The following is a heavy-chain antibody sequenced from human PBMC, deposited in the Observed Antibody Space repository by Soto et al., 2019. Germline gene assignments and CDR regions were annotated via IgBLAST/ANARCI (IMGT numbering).Heavy chain of an antibody. CDR2: IYYSGST. CDR3: ARQLGYYSSTTCYPWFDP. J-gene: IGHJ5*02. V-gene: IGHV4-59*08. D-gene: IGHD2-2*01. CDR1: GGSISSYY. Sequence: SETLSLTCTVSGGSISSYYWSWIRQPPGKGLEWIGYIYYSGSTNYNPSLKSRVTISVDTSKNQFSLKLSSVTAADTAVYYCARQLGYYSSTTCYPWFDPWGQGTLVTVSS.